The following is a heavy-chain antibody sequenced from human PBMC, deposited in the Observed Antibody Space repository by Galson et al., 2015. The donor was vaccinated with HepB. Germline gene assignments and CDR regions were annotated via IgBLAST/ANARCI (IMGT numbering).Heavy chain of an antibody. J-gene: IGHJ6*02. CDR2: ISSSSSTI. CDR3: ARSIAAAGLYYYYYGMDV. CDR1: GFTFSSYS. V-gene: IGHV3-48*02. Sequence: SLRLSCAASGFTFSSYSMNWVRQAPGKVLEWVSYISSSSSTIYYADSVKGRFTISRDNAKNSLYLQMNSLRDEDTAVYYCARSIAAAGLYYYYYGMDVWGQGTTVTVSS. D-gene: IGHD6-13*01.